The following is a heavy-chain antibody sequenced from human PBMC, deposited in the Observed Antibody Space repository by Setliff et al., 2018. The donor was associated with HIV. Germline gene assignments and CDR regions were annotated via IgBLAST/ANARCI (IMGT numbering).Heavy chain of an antibody. V-gene: IGHV4-34*01. Sequence: SETLSLTCAVYGVPFSGYYWNWIRRPPGKGLEWIGEINHSGSINYNPSLKSRVTISVDTSKNQFSLKLSSVTAADTAVYYCARGHESRTVGATRYYYYMDVWGKGTTVTVS. D-gene: IGHD1-26*01. CDR2: INHSGSI. CDR1: GVPFSGYY. CDR3: ARGHESRTVGATRYYYYMDV. J-gene: IGHJ6*03.